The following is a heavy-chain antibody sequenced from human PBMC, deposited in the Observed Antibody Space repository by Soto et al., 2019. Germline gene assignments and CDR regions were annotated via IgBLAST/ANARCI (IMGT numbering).Heavy chain of an antibody. CDR2: IYYSGST. CDR3: ARHDDILTGYHTPLFRYYYYGMDV. D-gene: IGHD3-9*01. CDR1: GGSISSSSYY. V-gene: IGHV4-39*01. Sequence: QLQLQESGPGLVKPSETLSLTCTVSGGSISSSSYYWGWIRQPPGKGLEWIGSIYYSGSTYYNPSLKRRVTISVDTSKNQFSLKLSSVTAADTAVYYCARHDDILTGYHTPLFRYYYYGMDVWGQGTTVTVSS. J-gene: IGHJ6*02.